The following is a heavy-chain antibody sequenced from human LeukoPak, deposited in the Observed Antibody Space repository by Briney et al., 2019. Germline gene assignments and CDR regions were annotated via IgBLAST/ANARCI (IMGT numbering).Heavy chain of an antibody. D-gene: IGHD7-27*01. CDR1: GGSISTYY. CDR2: FHYSGTT. CDR3: ARVDANWGVVDY. Sequence: PSETLSLTCTASGGSISTYYWSWIRQPPGKGLEWIGYFHYSGTTNYNPSLKSRVTISVDTSKNQFSLKLSSVTAADTAVYYCARVDANWGVVDYWGQGTLVTVSS. J-gene: IGHJ4*02. V-gene: IGHV4-59*01.